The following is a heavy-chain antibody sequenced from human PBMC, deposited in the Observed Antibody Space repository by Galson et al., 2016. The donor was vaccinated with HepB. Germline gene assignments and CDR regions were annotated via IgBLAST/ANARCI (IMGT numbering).Heavy chain of an antibody. J-gene: IGHJ6*02. V-gene: IGHV3-11*01. CDR1: GFTFSDYY. D-gene: IGHD5-18*01. CDR2: ISSRAGAI. CDR3: ARDLVDTSMGEYFYYYGLDV. Sequence: SLRLSCAASGFTFSDYYMSWIRQAPGKGLEWVSSISSRAGAIYYADFVQGRFTISRDNAKTSVYLQMNSLRADDTAVYYCARDLVDTSMGEYFYYYGLDVWGQ.